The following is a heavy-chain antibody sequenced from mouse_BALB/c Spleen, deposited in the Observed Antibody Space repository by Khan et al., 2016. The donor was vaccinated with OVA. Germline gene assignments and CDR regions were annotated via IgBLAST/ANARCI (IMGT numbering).Heavy chain of an antibody. J-gene: IGHJ4*01. CDR3: ASGNYYGYAMDY. D-gene: IGHD1-1*01. CDR2: ISYSGTT. Sequence: EVQLQESGPGLVKPSQSLSPTCTVTGYSITSNYAWNWIRQFPGNKLEWMGYISYSGTTSYNPSLKSRISITRDTSKNQFFLQLNSVTTEDTATXYCASGNYYGYAMDYWGQGTSVTVSS. V-gene: IGHV3-2*02. CDR1: GYSITSNYA.